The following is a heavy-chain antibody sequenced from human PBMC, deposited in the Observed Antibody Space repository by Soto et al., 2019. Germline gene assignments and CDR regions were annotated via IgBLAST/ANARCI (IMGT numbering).Heavy chain of an antibody. CDR2: IYYSGST. D-gene: IGHD6-19*01. CDR1: GGSISSYY. CDR3: ARVGVASSCWQSNPLYYFDY. V-gene: IGHV4-59*12. Sequence: LSLTCTVSGGSISSYYWSWIRQPPGKGLEWIGYIYYSGSTNYNPSLKSRVTISVDTSKNQFSLKLSSVTAADTAVYYCARVGVASSCWQSNPLYYFDYWGQGTLVTVSS. J-gene: IGHJ4*02.